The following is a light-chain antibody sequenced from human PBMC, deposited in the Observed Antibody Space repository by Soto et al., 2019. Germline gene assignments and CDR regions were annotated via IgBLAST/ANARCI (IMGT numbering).Light chain of an antibody. CDR2: DAS. Sequence: DIPMTQSPSPLSASVGDRVTITCRASQTISSGLAWYQQKPGKAPKVQIYDASTLESGVPSRFSGSGSGTEFTLTSSSRQPDDCATYYCQQYKSYKTFGQGAKVEIK. J-gene: IGKJ1*01. CDR1: QTISSG. CDR3: QQYKSYKT. V-gene: IGKV1-5*01.